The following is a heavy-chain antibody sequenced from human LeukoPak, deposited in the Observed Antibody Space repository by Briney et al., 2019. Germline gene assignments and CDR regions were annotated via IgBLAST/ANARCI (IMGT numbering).Heavy chain of an antibody. Sequence: GSLRLSCAASGFTFSSYGMNWVRQAPGKGLEWVSSITSGSSYIYYADSVKGRFTISRDNAKNSLFLQMNSLRAEDTAVYYCARDPYSGSYGNYYYYFIDVWGKGTTVTISS. J-gene: IGHJ6*03. CDR3: ARDPYSGSYGNYYYYFIDV. CDR1: GFTFSSYG. V-gene: IGHV3-21*01. D-gene: IGHD1-26*01. CDR2: ITSGSSYI.